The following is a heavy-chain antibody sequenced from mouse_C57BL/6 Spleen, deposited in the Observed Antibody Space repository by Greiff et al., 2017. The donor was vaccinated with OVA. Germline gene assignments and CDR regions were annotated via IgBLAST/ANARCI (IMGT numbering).Heavy chain of an antibody. J-gene: IGHJ3*01. Sequence: VQLQQPGAELVKPGASVKLSCKASGYTFTSYWLHWVKQRPGRGPEWIGRIDPNSGGTKSNEKFKSKATLTVDKPSSTAYMQLSSLTSEDSAVYYCARIYYDYDEGFAYWGQGTLVTVSA. CDR1: GYTFTSYW. CDR3: ARIYYDYDEGFAY. V-gene: IGHV1-72*01. CDR2: IDPNSGGT. D-gene: IGHD2-4*01.